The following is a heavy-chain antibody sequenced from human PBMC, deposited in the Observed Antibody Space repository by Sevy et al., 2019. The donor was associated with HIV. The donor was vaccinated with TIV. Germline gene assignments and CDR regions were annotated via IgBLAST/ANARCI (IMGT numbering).Heavy chain of an antibody. Sequence: GGSLRLSCAGSGFTFGGYMMNWVRQAPGRGLEWVARVSRNGGTPEYGDSAKGRFTISRENSKNKVYLQLKELRAEDTALYYCVKEGRDDFNPYLDFWGQGILVTVSS. J-gene: IGHJ4*02. CDR1: GFTFGGYM. CDR3: VKEGRDDFNPYLDF. D-gene: IGHD3-10*01. CDR2: VSRNGGTP. V-gene: IGHV3-23*01.